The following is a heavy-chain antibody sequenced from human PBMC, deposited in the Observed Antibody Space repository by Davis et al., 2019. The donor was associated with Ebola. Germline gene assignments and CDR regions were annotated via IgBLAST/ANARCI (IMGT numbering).Heavy chain of an antibody. CDR2: IIPILGIA. CDR3: ARVPARYYDSSGYYSHWFDP. J-gene: IGHJ5*02. CDR1: GGTFSSYT. Sequence: SVKVSCKASGGTFSSYTISWVRQAPGQGLEWMGRIIPILGIANYAQKFQGRVTITADKSTSTAYMELSSLRSEDTAVYYCARVPARYYDSSGYYSHWFDPWGQGTLVTVSS. D-gene: IGHD3-22*01. V-gene: IGHV1-69*02.